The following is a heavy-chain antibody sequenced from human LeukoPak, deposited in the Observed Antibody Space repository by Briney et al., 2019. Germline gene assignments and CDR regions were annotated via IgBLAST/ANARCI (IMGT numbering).Heavy chain of an antibody. CDR2: IYYSGST. D-gene: IGHD3-22*01. V-gene: IGHV4-59*01. J-gene: IGHJ4*02. Sequence: SETLSLTCTVSGGSISSYYWSWIRQPPGKGLDWIGYIYYSGSTNYNPSLKSRVTISVDTSKNQFSLRLSSVTAADTAVYYCARDPSGYFNYWGQGTLATVSS. CDR1: GGSISSYY. CDR3: ARDPSGYFNY.